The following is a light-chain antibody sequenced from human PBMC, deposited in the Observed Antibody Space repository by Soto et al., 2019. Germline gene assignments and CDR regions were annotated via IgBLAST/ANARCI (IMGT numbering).Light chain of an antibody. Sequence: DIVMTQSPDSLAVSLGERATINCKSSQSVLYSSNNKNYLAWYQQKPGQPPKLLIYWASTRESGVPDRFSGSGSGTDFTLTISSLQAEDVAVYYCQLYYSTPPLFGPGTKVDIK. V-gene: IGKV4-1*01. CDR3: QLYYSTPPL. CDR2: WAS. J-gene: IGKJ3*01. CDR1: QSVLYSSNNKNY.